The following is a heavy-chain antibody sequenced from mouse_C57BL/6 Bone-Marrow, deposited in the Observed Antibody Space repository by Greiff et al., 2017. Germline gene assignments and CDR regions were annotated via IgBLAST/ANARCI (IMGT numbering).Heavy chain of an antibody. CDR3: ARHRYGSSSWYFDV. V-gene: IGHV5-6*01. CDR2: ISSGGSYP. J-gene: IGHJ1*03. Sequence: EVQLVESGGDLVKPGGSLKLSCAASGFTFSSYGMSWVRQTPDKRLEWVATISSGGSYPYYPDSVKGRFTISRDNAKNTLYLQMSSLKSEDTAMYYCARHRYGSSSWYFDVWGTGTTVTVSS. D-gene: IGHD1-1*01. CDR1: GFTFSSYG.